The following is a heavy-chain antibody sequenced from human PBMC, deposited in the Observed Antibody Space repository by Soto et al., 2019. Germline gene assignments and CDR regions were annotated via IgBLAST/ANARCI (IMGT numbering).Heavy chain of an antibody. CDR3: ARGGSYYFDY. Sequence: QVQLQESGPGLVKPSQTLSLTCTVSGGSISSGGYYWSWIRHHPGKGLEWIGYIYYSGSTSYNPSLKSRVTISVDTSKNQFSLKLSSVTAADAAVYYCARGGSYYFDYWGQGTLVTVSS. CDR2: IYYSGST. CDR1: GGSISSGGYY. D-gene: IGHD1-26*01. J-gene: IGHJ4*02. V-gene: IGHV4-31*03.